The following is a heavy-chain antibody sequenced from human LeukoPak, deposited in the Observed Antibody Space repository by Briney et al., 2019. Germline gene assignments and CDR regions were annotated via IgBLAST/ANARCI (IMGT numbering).Heavy chain of an antibody. D-gene: IGHD6-6*01. Sequence: GGSLRLSCAASGFTFSSYGMHWVRQAPGRGLEWVANIKQDGSEKYYEDSVKGRFTISRDHAKNSLYLQMNSLRAEDTAVYYCARVYHSSSGRAIDYWGQGTLVTVSS. CDR3: ARVYHSSSGRAIDY. J-gene: IGHJ4*02. CDR2: IKQDGSEK. V-gene: IGHV3-7*01. CDR1: GFTFSSYG.